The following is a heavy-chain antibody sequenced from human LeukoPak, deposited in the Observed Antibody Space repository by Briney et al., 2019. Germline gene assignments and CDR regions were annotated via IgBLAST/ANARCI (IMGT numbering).Heavy chain of an antibody. CDR3: ARDSGGSSPPYYFDY. V-gene: IGHV3-48*01. CDR1: GFTFSSYS. J-gene: IGHJ4*02. Sequence: GGSLRLSCAASGFTFSSYSLNWVRQAPGKGLEWVSYISSSTSTIYYADSVKGRFTISRDNAKNSLYLQMDSLRAEDTAVYHCARDSGGSSPPYYFDYWGQGTLVTVSS. CDR2: ISSSTSTI. D-gene: IGHD4-23*01.